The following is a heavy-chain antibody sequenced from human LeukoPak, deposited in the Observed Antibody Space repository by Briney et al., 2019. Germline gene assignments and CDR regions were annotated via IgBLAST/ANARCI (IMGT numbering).Heavy chain of an antibody. CDR1: GGSISSYY. Sequence: PSETLSLTCTVSGGSISSYYCSWILQPPGKGLEWIGYIYYSGSTNYNPSLKSRVTVSVDTSKNQFSLKLTSVTAADTAVYYCARLGGYYFAYWGQGTLVAVSS. D-gene: IGHD3-22*01. J-gene: IGHJ4*02. CDR2: IYYSGST. V-gene: IGHV4-59*01. CDR3: ARLGGYYFAY.